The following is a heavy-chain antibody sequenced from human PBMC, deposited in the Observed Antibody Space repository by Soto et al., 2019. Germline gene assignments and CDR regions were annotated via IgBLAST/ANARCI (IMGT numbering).Heavy chain of an antibody. J-gene: IGHJ4*02. CDR3: LPDPITLWPYDY. CDR1: GFLFSNAW. Sequence: GGSLRLSCAASGFLFSNAWMSWVRQGPGKGLEWVARIKSQSDGVSTEYAAAVKGRFTISRDDSNNAVYLQMDSLTSDDTAVYSCLPDPITLWPYDYWGQGTPV. V-gene: IGHV3-15*01. D-gene: IGHD3-16*01. CDR2: IKSQSDGVST.